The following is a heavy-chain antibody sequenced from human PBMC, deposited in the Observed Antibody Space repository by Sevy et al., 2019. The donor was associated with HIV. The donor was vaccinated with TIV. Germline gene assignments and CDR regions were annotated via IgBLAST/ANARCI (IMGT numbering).Heavy chain of an antibody. D-gene: IGHD2-8*01. Sequence: GGSLRLSCAGSGFTPSTYGMHWVRQAPGKGLEWVAVIGYDGNNKYYVDSVKGRFTISRDNSKNTLFMEMDSLRAEDTAVYYCARDPRMYGDYLLAYFDYWGQGALVTVSS. CDR3: ARDPRMYGDYLLAYFDY. CDR2: IGYDGNNK. V-gene: IGHV3-33*01. CDR1: GFTPSTYG. J-gene: IGHJ4*02.